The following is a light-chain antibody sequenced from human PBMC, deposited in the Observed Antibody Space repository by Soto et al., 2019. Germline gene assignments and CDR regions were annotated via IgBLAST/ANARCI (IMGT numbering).Light chain of an antibody. CDR3: GSYTRSNSVI. CDR1: SSDIGAYAY. Sequence: QSVLTQPASVSGSPGQSIAISCTGTSSDIGAYAYVSWYQQPPCKIPKLIVFDVNYRPSVVSSRFSGSKSGNTASLTISGLQAEDEADYYCGSYTRSNSVIFGEGTKLTVL. J-gene: IGLJ2*01. V-gene: IGLV2-14*03. CDR2: DVN.